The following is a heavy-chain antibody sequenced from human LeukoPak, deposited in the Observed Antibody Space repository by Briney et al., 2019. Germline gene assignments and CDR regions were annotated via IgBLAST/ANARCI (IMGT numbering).Heavy chain of an antibody. Sequence: GASVKVSCKASGYTFTSYAMHWVRQAPGQRLEWMGWINAGNGNTKYSQKFQDRVTITRDTSANTAYMELSSLRSEDTAVYYCARENGYNSDFDYWGLGTLVTVSS. CDR3: ARENGYNSDFDY. J-gene: IGHJ4*02. CDR1: GYTFTSYA. D-gene: IGHD5-18*01. CDR2: INAGNGNT. V-gene: IGHV1-3*01.